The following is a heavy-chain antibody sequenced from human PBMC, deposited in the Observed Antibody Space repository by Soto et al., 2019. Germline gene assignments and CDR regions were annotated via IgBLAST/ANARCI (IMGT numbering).Heavy chain of an antibody. D-gene: IGHD1-20*01. CDR3: ARAIKVNWNPDH. V-gene: IGHV1-46*01. CDR2: INPGSGGI. Sequence: QVQLEQSGAEVKKPGASVKVSCKASGYLFTSYYMHWVRQAPGQGPEWMGIINPGSGGISYAQKCQGRVTMTRDTSASTVYMELSSLRSEDTAVYYCARAIKVNWNPDHWGQGTLVTVSS. CDR1: GYLFTSYY. J-gene: IGHJ4*02.